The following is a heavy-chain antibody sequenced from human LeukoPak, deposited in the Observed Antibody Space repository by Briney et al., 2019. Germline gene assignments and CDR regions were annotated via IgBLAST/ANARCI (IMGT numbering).Heavy chain of an antibody. CDR2: ISLGGGGT. J-gene: IGHJ4*02. CDR1: VYTFTTCN. CDR3: AKGTERYREVSSFDS. D-gene: IGHD3-10*01. V-gene: IGHV3-23*01. Sequence: PGGSLRLFCGACVYTFTTCNMNWARRAPGKGLEWVSAISLGGGGTYYADFVKGRFTISRDNSENTLYLQMNSLRAEDTATYYCAKGTERYREVSSFDSWGQGTQVTVSS.